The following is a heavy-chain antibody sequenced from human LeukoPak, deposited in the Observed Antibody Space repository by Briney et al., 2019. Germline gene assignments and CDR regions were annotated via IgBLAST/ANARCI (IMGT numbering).Heavy chain of an antibody. CDR3: ARYGVAGTFDY. J-gene: IGHJ4*02. CDR2: IYYSGST. CDR1: GGFISSYY. V-gene: IGHV4-59*01. Sequence: SETLSLTCTVSGGFISSYYWSWIRQPPGKGLEWIGYIYYSGSTNYNPSLKSRVTISVDTSKNQFSLKLSSVTAADTAVYYCARYGVAGTFDYWGQGTLVTVSS. D-gene: IGHD6-19*01.